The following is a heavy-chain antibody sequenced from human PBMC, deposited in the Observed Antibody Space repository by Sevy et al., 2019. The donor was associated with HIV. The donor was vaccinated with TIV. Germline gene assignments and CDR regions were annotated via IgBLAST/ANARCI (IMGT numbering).Heavy chain of an antibody. J-gene: IGHJ4*02. V-gene: IGHV3-23*01. CDR3: AKNWDSLWFGELSYFDY. Sequence: GGSLRLSCAASGFTFSSYAMSWVRQAPGKGLEWVSAISGSGGRTYYADSVKGRFTISRDNSKNMSYLQTNSLRADDTAIYYCAKNWDSLWFGELSYFDYWGQGTLVTVSS. CDR1: GFTFSSYA. CDR2: ISGSGGRT. D-gene: IGHD3-10*01.